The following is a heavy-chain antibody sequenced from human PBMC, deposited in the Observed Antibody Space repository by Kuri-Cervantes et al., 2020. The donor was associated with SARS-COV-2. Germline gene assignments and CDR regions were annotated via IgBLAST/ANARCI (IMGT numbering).Heavy chain of an antibody. CDR2: IRYDGSNK. J-gene: IGHJ4*02. V-gene: IGHV3-30*02. CDR3: TTLIDY. Sequence: GEFLKISCAASGFTFSSYGMHWVRQAPGKGLEWVAFIRYDGSNKYYADSVKGRFTISRDNSKNTLYLQMNNLKTEDTAVYYCTTLIDYWGQGALVTVSS. CDR1: GFTFSSYG.